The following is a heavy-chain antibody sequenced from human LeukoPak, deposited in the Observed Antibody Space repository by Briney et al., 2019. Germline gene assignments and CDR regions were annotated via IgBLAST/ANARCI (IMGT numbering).Heavy chain of an antibody. CDR3: ARDRWDSSGWYDAFDI. D-gene: IGHD6-19*01. Sequence: PGGSLRLSCAASGFTFSSYSMNWVRQAPGKGLEWVSSISSSSSYIYYADSVKGRFTISRDNAKNSLYLQINSLRAEDTAVYYCARDRWDSSGWYDAFDIWGQGTMVTVSS. J-gene: IGHJ3*02. V-gene: IGHV3-21*01. CDR2: ISSSSSYI. CDR1: GFTFSSYS.